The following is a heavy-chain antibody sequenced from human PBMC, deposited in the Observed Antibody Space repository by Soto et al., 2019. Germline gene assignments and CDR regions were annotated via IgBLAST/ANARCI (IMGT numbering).Heavy chain of an antibody. CDR1: GASISGFY. D-gene: IGHD1-1*01. CDR3: VRDGTKTLREWFDP. V-gene: IGHV4-4*07. J-gene: IGHJ5*02. Sequence: PSETLSLTCTVSGASISGFYWSCIRKSAGKGLEWIGLIYAPGTTDYNPSLKSRVMMSVDTSKKQFSLKLRSVTAADTAVYYCVRDGTKTLREWFDPWGQGISVTV. CDR2: IYAPGTT.